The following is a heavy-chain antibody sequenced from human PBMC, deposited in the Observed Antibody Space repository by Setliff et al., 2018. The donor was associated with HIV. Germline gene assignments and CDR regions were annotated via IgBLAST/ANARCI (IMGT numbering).Heavy chain of an antibody. D-gene: IGHD2-15*01. CDR1: GYTFTSYY. CDR2: IHPSGGST. V-gene: IGHV1-46*01. CDR3: ARVRYCSGGSCYGGEYWFDP. J-gene: IGHJ5*02. Sequence: ASVKVSCKASGYTFTSYYIHWVRQAPGQGLEWMGVIHPSGGSTSYAQSFQDRVTMTRDTSTSTVYMELSGLRSEDTAVYYCARVRYCSGGSCYGGEYWFDPWGQGTLVTVSS.